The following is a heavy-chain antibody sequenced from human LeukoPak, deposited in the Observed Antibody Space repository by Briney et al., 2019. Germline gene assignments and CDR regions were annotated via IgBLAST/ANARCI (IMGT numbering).Heavy chain of an antibody. CDR1: GGSISSYY. CDR2: IYYSGST. D-gene: IGHD5-18*01. Sequence: SETLSLTCTVSGGSISSYYWSWIRQPPGKGLEWIGYIYYSGSTNYNPSLKSRVTISVDTSKNQFSLKLSSATAADTAVYYCAREVDTYYFDYWGQGTLVTVSS. CDR3: AREVDTYYFDY. V-gene: IGHV4-59*01. J-gene: IGHJ4*02.